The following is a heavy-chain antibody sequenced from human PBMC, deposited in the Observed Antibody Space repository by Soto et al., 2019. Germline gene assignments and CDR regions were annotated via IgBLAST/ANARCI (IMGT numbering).Heavy chain of an antibody. CDR1: GGTFSSYA. Sequence: SVKVSCKASGGTFSSYAISWVRQAPGQGLEWMGGIIPIFGTANYAQKFQGRVTITADESTSTAYMELSSLRSEDTAVYYCARDLGGNTIFGVVPLYGMDVWGQGTTVTVSS. CDR2: IIPIFGTA. CDR3: ARDLGGNTIFGVVPLYGMDV. D-gene: IGHD3-3*01. J-gene: IGHJ6*02. V-gene: IGHV1-69*13.